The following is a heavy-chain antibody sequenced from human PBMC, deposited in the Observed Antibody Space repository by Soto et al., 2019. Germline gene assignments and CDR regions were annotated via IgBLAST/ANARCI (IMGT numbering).Heavy chain of an antibody. CDR2: ISAYNGNT. V-gene: IGHV1-18*01. Sequence: ASVKVSCKASGYTFTSYGISWVRQAPGQGLEWMGWISAYNGNTNYAQKFQGRVTMTEDTSTDTAYMELSSLRSEDTAVYYCATKGRWYVGYYYYGMDVWGQGTTVTVSS. D-gene: IGHD6-13*01. J-gene: IGHJ6*02. CDR1: GYTFTSYG. CDR3: ATKGRWYVGYYYYGMDV.